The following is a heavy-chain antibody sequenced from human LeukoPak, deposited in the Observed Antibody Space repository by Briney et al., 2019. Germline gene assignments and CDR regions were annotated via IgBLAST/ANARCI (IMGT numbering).Heavy chain of an antibody. D-gene: IGHD3-10*01. J-gene: IGHJ4*02. CDR2: ISGSGGST. CDR1: KFAFSSYA. Sequence: AGGSLRLSCAASKFAFSSYAMSWVRQAPGKGLEWVSAISGSGGSTYYADSVKGRFTISRDNSKNTLYLQMNSLRAEDTAVYYCAKDPHYYGSGSYYSGDYWGQGTLVTVSS. V-gene: IGHV3-23*01. CDR3: AKDPHYYGSGSYYSGDY.